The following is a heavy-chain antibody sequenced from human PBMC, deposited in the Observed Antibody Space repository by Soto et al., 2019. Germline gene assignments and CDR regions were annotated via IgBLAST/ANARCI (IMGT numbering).Heavy chain of an antibody. Sequence: ESGGGVVQPGTSLRVSCVGSGFRFHSYVIHWVRQAPGKGLEWVALTSYDGSDKYYGDSVRGRFTISRDNSRNTVDLQMDSLRLEDTALYYCARWGTTGGLDVWGQGTLVSVSS. CDR3: ARWGTTGGLDV. V-gene: IGHV3-33*05. CDR2: TSYDGSDK. J-gene: IGHJ1*01. D-gene: IGHD3-16*01. CDR1: GFRFHSYV.